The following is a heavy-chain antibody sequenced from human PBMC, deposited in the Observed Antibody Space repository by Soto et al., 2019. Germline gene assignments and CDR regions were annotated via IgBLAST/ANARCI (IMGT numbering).Heavy chain of an antibody. D-gene: IGHD5-18*01. CDR2: INPNGGST. Sequence: QVQLVQSGAEVKKPGASVKVSCKASGYTVTHYYIHWVRQAPGQGLEWMGIINPNGGSTTYAQKFRAGFTMTRNTSTSTVYMELSSLRSEDSAVYDRATSVNSAMAFDYCGQGTLVTVSS. V-gene: IGHV1-46*01. CDR1: GYTVTHYY. J-gene: IGHJ4*02. CDR3: ATSVNSAMAFDY.